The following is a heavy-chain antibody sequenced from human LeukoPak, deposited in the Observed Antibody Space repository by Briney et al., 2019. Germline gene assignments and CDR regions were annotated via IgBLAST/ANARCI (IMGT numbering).Heavy chain of an antibody. CDR2: IYHSGST. V-gene: IGHV4-59*01. CDR3: AREYSTSSEGDYFDY. Sequence: PSETLSLTCTVSGASITTYYWTWIRQPPRKGLESIGYIYHSGSTNYNPSLKSRVTISLDTSRNQFSLRLSSVTAADTAVYFCAREYSTSSEGDYFDYWGQGSLVTVSS. CDR1: GASITTYY. J-gene: IGHJ4*02. D-gene: IGHD6-6*01.